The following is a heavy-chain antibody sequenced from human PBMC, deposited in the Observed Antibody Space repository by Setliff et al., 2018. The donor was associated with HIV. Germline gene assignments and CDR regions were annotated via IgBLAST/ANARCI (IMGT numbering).Heavy chain of an antibody. CDR2: ISTYHGNT. V-gene: IGHV1-18*01. CDR3: ARDDSSGLRGAFDI. J-gene: IGHJ3*02. Sequence: SVKVSCKPSGYTFTSYGITWVRQAPGQGLEWMGWISTYHGNTKYALNVQGRVTMTTDASTSTAYMELRSLRSDDAAVYYCARDDSSGLRGAFDIWGQGTMVTVSS. CDR1: GYTFTSYG. D-gene: IGHD3-22*01.